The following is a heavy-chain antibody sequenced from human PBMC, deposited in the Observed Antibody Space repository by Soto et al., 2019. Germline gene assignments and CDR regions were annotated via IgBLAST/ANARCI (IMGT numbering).Heavy chain of an antibody. CDR1: GYTFTTFW. Sequence: GASLKISCTGFGYTFTTFWISGVRQMPGKGLEWLGRVDPRDSYVTYNPSFEGHVTISADKSISTAYLQWGSLKASDTAMYFCARSRYTGTYSGRFLDYWGQGSLVTVSS. J-gene: IGHJ4*02. CDR2: VDPRDSYV. V-gene: IGHV5-10-1*01. D-gene: IGHD1-26*01. CDR3: ARSRYTGTYSGRFLDY.